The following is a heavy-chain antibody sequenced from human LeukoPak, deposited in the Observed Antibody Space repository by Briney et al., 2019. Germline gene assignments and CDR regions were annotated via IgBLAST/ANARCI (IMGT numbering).Heavy chain of an antibody. J-gene: IGHJ4*02. V-gene: IGHV3-21*01. Sequence: PGGSLRLSCVASAFTFKTYTLNWVRQTLGKGLEWVSYISTAGNLINYADSVRGRFTISRDNAKNSLYLYMNSLTPEDTAVYYCARTVEGHFDLRGQGTLVTVSS. CDR2: ISTAGNLI. CDR1: AFTFKTYT. CDR3: ARTVEGHFDL. D-gene: IGHD5-24*01.